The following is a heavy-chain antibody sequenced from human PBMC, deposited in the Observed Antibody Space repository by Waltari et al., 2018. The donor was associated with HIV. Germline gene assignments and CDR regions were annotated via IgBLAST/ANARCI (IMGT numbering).Heavy chain of an antibody. D-gene: IGHD4-17*01. CDR3: ARLRWDASFYYGLDV. J-gene: IGHJ6*02. V-gene: IGHV4-34*02. Sequence: QVRLQQWGAGLLKPSETLPLPCAVYGGSFSGYYWTWIRQPPGKGLQWIAEIYHSGAANYNPSLKSRVTISVDTSKNQFSLKLRSVTAADTAVYYCARLRWDASFYYGLDVWGQGTTVTVSS. CDR2: IYHSGAA. CDR1: GGSFSGYY.